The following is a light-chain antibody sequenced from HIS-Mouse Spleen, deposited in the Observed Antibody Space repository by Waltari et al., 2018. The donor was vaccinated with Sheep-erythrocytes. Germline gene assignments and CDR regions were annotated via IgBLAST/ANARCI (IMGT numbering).Light chain of an antibody. CDR1: SSDVGVYNY. J-gene: IGLJ1*01. CDR3: CSYAGSYNHV. Sequence: QSALTQPRSVSGSPGQSVTISCTGTSSDVGVYNYVSWYQQHPGKAPKLMIYDVSKRPSGVPGRFSGSKSDNTASLTSSGLQAEDEADYYCCSYAGSYNHVFATGTKVTVL. CDR2: DVS. V-gene: IGLV2-11*01.